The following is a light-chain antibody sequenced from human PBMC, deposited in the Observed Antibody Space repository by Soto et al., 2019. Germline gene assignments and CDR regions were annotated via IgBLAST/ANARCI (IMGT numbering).Light chain of an antibody. Sequence: DIVMTQSPDSLPVSLGERATINCKSSQSLLYSSNNKNYLAWYQQKPGQPPKLLIFWASTRESGVPDRFSGSGSGTDFTLTISRLQAEDVALYYCQQYYYTPYSFCQGTKLEIK. J-gene: IGKJ2*03. CDR1: QSLLYSSNNKNY. CDR2: WAS. V-gene: IGKV4-1*01. CDR3: QQYYYTPYS.